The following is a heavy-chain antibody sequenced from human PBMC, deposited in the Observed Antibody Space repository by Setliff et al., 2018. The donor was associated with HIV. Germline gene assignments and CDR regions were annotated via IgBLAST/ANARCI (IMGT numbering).Heavy chain of an antibody. D-gene: IGHD7-27*01. CDR1: GGTLSNYV. Sequence: SVKVSCKTSGGTLSNYVITWVRQAPGQGLEWMGMIIPMYNIPAYAQKFQGRVTFTADESTSTAYMELSSLRSDDTAVYYCARDVAGVLGTYYYGMDVWGQGTTVTVSS. CDR3: ARDVAGVLGTYYYGMDV. J-gene: IGHJ6*02. V-gene: IGHV1-69*13. CDR2: IIPMYNIP.